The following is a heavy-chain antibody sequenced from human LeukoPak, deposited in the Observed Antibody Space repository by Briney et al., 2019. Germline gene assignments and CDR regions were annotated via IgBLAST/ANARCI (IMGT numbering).Heavy chain of an antibody. Sequence: GESLKISCKGSGYSFTSYWIGWVRQMPGKGLEWMGIIYPGDSDTRYSPSFQDQVTISADKSISTAYLQWSSLKASDTAMYYCARRRQRGYSSSWYVDAFDIWGQGTMVTVSS. CDR1: GYSFTSYW. D-gene: IGHD6-13*01. CDR3: ARRRQRGYSSSWYVDAFDI. V-gene: IGHV5-51*01. J-gene: IGHJ3*02. CDR2: IYPGDSDT.